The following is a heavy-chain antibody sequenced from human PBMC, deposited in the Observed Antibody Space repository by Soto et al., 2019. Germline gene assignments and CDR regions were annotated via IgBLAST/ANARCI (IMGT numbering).Heavy chain of an antibody. CDR3: AKAGGRFLILTQTEYGMDV. CDR2: ISTYNGNT. V-gene: IGHV1-18*01. Sequence: ASVKVSCKASGYTFTSYGISWVRRAPGQGLEWMGWISTYNGNTNYAQKLQGRVTMTTDTSTSTAYMELRSLKSDDTAVYYCAKAGGRFLILTQTEYGMDVWGQGTTVTVSS. CDR1: GYTFTSYG. D-gene: IGHD3-3*01. J-gene: IGHJ6*02.